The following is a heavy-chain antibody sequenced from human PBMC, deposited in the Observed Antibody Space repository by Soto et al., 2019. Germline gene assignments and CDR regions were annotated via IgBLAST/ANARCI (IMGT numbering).Heavy chain of an antibody. CDR3: AKEMGWELLTNHDAFDI. D-gene: IGHD1-26*01. CDR1: GFTFDDYA. CDR2: ISWNSGSI. Sequence: PGGSLRLSCAASGFTFDDYAMHWVRQAPGKGLEWVSGISWNSGSIGYADSVKGRFTISGDNAKNSLYLQMNSLRAEDTALYYCAKEMGWELLTNHDAFDIWGQGTMVTVSS. J-gene: IGHJ3*02. V-gene: IGHV3-9*01.